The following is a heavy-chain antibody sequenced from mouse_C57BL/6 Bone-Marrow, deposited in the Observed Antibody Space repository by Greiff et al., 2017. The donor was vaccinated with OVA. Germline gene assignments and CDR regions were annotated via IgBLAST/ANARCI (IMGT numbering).Heavy chain of an antibody. D-gene: IGHD1-1*01. J-gene: IGHJ2*01. CDR1: GFTFPSSW. V-gene: IGHV1-50*01. CDR2: IDPSGGYT. Sequence: QVPLQQPGAELVKPGASVKLSCTASGFTFPSSWMPWVHQRPGQGLEWIGEIDPSGGYTNYNQKFKGQATLTVDPSSSTAYMQLSSLTSEDSAVYYCARDPIYDYGSSYVGTTFDYWGQGTTLTVSS. CDR3: ARDPIYDYGSSYVGTTFDY.